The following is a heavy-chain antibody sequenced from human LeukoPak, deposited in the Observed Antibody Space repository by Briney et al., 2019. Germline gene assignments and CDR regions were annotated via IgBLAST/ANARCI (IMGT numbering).Heavy chain of an antibody. Sequence: SETLSLTCSVSGGSISSYYWNWIRQSPGKGLEWIGYIYDSGSTNFNPSLKSRVSISVDTSKNQFSLWLSSVTAADTAVYYCARHGYSFGPYYMDVWGKGTTITVSS. CDR2: IYDSGST. V-gene: IGHV4-59*08. J-gene: IGHJ6*03. CDR3: ARHGYSFGPYYMDV. D-gene: IGHD5-18*01. CDR1: GGSISSYY.